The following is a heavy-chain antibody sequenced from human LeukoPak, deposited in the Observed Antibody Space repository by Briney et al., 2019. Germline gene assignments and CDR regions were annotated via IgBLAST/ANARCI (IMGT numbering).Heavy chain of an antibody. CDR3: ARVPARGYSGYGFDYGMDV. Sequence: SETLSLTCAVYGGSFSGYYWSWIRQPPGKGLEWIGEINHSGNTNYNPSLKSRVTISVDTSKNQFSLKLSSVTAADTAVYYCARVPARGYSGYGFDYGMDVWGQGTTVTVSS. D-gene: IGHD5-12*01. V-gene: IGHV4-34*01. CDR1: GGSFSGYY. J-gene: IGHJ6*02. CDR2: INHSGNT.